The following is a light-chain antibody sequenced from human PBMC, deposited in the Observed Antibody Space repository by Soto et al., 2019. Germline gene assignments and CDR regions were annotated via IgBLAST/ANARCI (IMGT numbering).Light chain of an antibody. CDR2: DAS. Sequence: EIVLTQSPATLSLSPGERATLSCRASQSVSSYLAWYQQKPGQAPRLLIYDASNRATGIPARFSGSGSGTAFILTISSLEPEDFAVYYCQQRSKWPLTFGGGTKVEIK. CDR1: QSVSSY. CDR3: QQRSKWPLT. J-gene: IGKJ4*01. V-gene: IGKV3-11*01.